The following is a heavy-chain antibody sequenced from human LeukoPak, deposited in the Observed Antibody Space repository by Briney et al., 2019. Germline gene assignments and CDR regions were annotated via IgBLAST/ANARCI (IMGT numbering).Heavy chain of an antibody. CDR3: AIFQGTYGDNENHY. D-gene: IGHD4-17*01. J-gene: IGHJ4*02. CDR2: IIPMINTP. Sequence: SVKVSCKASGGTFRSYAITWVRQAPGKGLEWMGGIIPMINTPKYAQKFQGRVSITADESTSTGYMEVSSLRSEDTAVYYCAIFQGTYGDNENHYWGQGTLVTVSS. V-gene: IGHV1-69*13. CDR1: GGTFRSYA.